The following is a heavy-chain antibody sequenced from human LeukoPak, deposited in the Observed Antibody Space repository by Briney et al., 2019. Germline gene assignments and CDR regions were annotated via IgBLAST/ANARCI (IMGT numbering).Heavy chain of an antibody. CDR2: IKQDGSEK. CDR3: ARADRMMRAFDI. Sequence: GGSLRLSCAASGFTFSNYWMSWVRQAPGKGLEWVANIKQDGSEKYYGDSVKGRFTISRDNAKNSLYLQMNSLRAEDTALYYCARADRMMRAFDIWGQGTMVTVSS. D-gene: IGHD3-16*01. V-gene: IGHV3-7*05. J-gene: IGHJ3*02. CDR1: GFTFSNYW.